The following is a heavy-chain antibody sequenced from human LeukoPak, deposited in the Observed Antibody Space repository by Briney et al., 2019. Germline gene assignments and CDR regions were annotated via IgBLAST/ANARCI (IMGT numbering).Heavy chain of an antibody. D-gene: IGHD3-10*01. V-gene: IGHV3-21*01. Sequence: PGGSLRLSCAASGFTFSSYSMNWVRQAPGKGLEWVSSISSSSSYIYYADSVKGRFTISRDNAKNSLYLQMNSLRAEDTAVYYCASHVLWFGELPPGSRDYWGQGTLVTVSS. CDR2: ISSSSSYI. CDR3: ASHVLWFGELPPGSRDY. J-gene: IGHJ4*02. CDR1: GFTFSSYS.